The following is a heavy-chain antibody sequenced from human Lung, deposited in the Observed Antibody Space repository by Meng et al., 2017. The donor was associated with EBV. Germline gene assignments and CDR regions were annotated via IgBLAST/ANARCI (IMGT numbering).Heavy chain of an antibody. CDR3: ARETTVSPADIEFFDA. CDR1: GDRVSSISAA. CDR2: TYYRSKWNN. D-gene: IGHD4-17*01. V-gene: IGHV6-1*01. J-gene: IGHJ4*02. Sequence: QVQLQQSGPGLVKPSQTLSLTCAISGDRVSSISAAWDWIRPSPSRGLEWLGRTYYRSKWNNDYALSVKSRITIIPDTSKNQFSLQLNSVTPEDTAVYYCARETTVSPADIEFFDAWGQGTLVTVVS.